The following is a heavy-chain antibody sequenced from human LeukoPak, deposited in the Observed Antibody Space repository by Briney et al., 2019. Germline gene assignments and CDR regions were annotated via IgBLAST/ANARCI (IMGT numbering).Heavy chain of an antibody. D-gene: IGHD3-10*01. CDR1: GGTFSSYA. Sequence: ASVKVSCKASGGTFSSYAIRWVRQAPGQGLEWMGWISAYNGNTNYAQKLQGRVTMTTDTSTSTAYMELRSLRSDDTAVYYCARDRSLLTYYYYMDVWGKGTTVTVSS. CDR2: ISAYNGNT. V-gene: IGHV1-18*01. CDR3: ARDRSLLTYYYYMDV. J-gene: IGHJ6*03.